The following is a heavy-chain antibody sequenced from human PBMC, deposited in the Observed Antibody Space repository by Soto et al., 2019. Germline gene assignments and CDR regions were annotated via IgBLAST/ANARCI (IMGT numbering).Heavy chain of an antibody. V-gene: IGHV4-30-4*01. D-gene: IGHD3-22*01. J-gene: IGHJ4*02. CDR3: ARFFNHPYDSSGGLGPHPFDY. Sequence: SETLSLTCTVSGASISSGYWSWIRQSPGKGLEWIGYIYYDGRTYYNPSLRSRITISVDTSKNQFSLILNSVTAADTAVYYCARFFNHPYDSSGGLGPHPFDYWGQGTLVTVSS. CDR2: IYYDGRT. CDR1: GASISSGY.